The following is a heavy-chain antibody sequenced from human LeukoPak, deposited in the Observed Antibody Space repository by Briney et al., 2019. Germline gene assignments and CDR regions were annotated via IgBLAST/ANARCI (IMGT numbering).Heavy chain of an antibody. V-gene: IGHV3-30-3*01. Sequence: GGSLRLSCAASGFTFSSYAMHWVRQAPGKGLEWVAVISYDGSNKYYAASVKGRFTISRDNSKNTLYLHMNSLRAEDTAVYYCARGHPNSYYYDSSGYYSPDDAFDIWGQGTMVTVSS. J-gene: IGHJ3*02. D-gene: IGHD3-22*01. CDR3: ARGHPNSYYYDSSGYYSPDDAFDI. CDR2: ISYDGSNK. CDR1: GFTFSSYA.